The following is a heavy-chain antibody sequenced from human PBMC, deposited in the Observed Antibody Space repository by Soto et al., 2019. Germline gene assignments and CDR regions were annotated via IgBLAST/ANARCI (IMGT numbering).Heavy chain of an antibody. D-gene: IGHD2-2*01. Sequence: DSVKVSCKVSGYTLTELSMHWVRQAPGKGLEWMGGFDPEDGETIYAQKFQGRVTMTEDTSTDTAYMELSSLRSEDTAVYYCATGIVVPAALYYYYGMDVWGQGTTVT. CDR1: GYTLTELS. J-gene: IGHJ6*02. CDR3: ATGIVVPAALYYYYGMDV. CDR2: FDPEDGET. V-gene: IGHV1-24*01.